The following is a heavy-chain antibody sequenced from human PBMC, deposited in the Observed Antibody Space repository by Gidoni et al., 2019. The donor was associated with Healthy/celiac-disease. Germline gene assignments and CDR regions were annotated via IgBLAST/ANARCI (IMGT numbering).Heavy chain of an antibody. D-gene: IGHD2-2*01. Sequence: EVQLVESGGGLVQPGGSLKLSCAASGFTFSGSAMHWVRQASGKGLEWVGRIRSKANSYATAYAASVKGRFTISRDDSKNTAYLQMNSLKTEDTAVYYCTSGSTRNFDYWGQGTLVTVSS. CDR3: TSGSTRNFDY. CDR1: GFTFSGSA. V-gene: IGHV3-73*02. J-gene: IGHJ4*02. CDR2: IRSKANSYAT.